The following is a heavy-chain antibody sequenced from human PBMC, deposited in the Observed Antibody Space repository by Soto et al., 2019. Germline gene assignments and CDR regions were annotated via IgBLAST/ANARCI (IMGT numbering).Heavy chain of an antibody. Sequence: SQTLSLTCYISGDSVSTNTATWDWIRQSPSRGLEWLGRTYYRSRWYFDYAVSVKSRITISPDISNNQVSLQLTSVTPDDTAIYYCVRLIGNSWLDSWGQGTLVTVSS. CDR3: VRLIGNSWLDS. V-gene: IGHV6-1*01. CDR1: GDSVSTNTAT. CDR2: TYYRSRWYF. D-gene: IGHD3-22*01. J-gene: IGHJ5*01.